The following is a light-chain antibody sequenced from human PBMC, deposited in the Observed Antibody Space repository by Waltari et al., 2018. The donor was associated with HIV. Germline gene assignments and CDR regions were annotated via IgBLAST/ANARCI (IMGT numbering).Light chain of an antibody. J-gene: IGLJ3*02. V-gene: IGLV8-61*01. CDR1: SDSVSTTHY. CDR2: RTN. CDR3: VLYMCGAWV. Sequence: QTVVTQEPSFSVSPGGTVTLTCGLRSDSVSTTHYAGWYRQTPGQAPRTFCYRTNVRSSGVPGRFSRSIRGNKAALAIAGAQADGECHYYCVLYMCGAWVFGGGTKLAVL.